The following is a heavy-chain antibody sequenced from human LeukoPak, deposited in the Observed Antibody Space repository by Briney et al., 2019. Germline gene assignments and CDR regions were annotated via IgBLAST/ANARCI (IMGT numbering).Heavy chain of an antibody. Sequence: TSETLSLTCSVSGGSISSAGYFWTWIRQPAGKRLEWIGRIYASGSTNYNPSLVSRVALSIDTSRNQFSLRLSSVTAADTAVYYCARDNLPAGINDAFDIWGQGTRVTVSS. CDR3: ARDNLPAGINDAFDI. J-gene: IGHJ3*02. CDR2: IYASGST. V-gene: IGHV4-61*02. D-gene: IGHD6-13*01. CDR1: GGSISSAGYF.